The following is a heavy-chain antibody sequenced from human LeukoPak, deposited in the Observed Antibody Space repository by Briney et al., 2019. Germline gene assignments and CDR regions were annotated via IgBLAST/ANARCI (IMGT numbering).Heavy chain of an antibody. V-gene: IGHV3-30-3*01. CDR2: ISYDGSNK. D-gene: IGHD4-23*01. CDR3: ARLNSNSGDS. Sequence: GRSLRLSCAASGFTFSSYAMHWVRQAPGKGLEWVAVISYDGSNKYYADSVKGRFTISRDNSKNTLYLQMNSLRAEDTAVYYCARLNSNSGDSWGQGTQVTVSS. CDR1: GFTFSSYA. J-gene: IGHJ5*01.